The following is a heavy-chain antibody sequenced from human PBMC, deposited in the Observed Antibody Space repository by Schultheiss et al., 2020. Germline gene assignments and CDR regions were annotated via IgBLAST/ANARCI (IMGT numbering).Heavy chain of an antibody. Sequence: GESLKISCAASGFTFSDYYMSWIRQAPGKGLEWVAVISYDGSNKYYADSVKGRFTISRDNSKNTLFLQMNSLRAEDTAVYYCARGATISDYFDYWGQGTLVTGSS. J-gene: IGHJ4*02. CDR1: GFTFSDYY. D-gene: IGHD3-3*02. CDR3: ARGATISDYFDY. CDR2: ISYDGSNK. V-gene: IGHV3-30-3*01.